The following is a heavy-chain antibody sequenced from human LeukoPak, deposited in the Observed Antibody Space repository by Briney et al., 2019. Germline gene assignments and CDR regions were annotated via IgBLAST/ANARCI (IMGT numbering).Heavy chain of an antibody. Sequence: ASVKVSCKVSGYTLTELSMHWGRQAPGKGLEWMGGFDPEDGETIYAQKFQGRVTMTEDTSTDTAYMELSGLRSEDTAVYYCATGVRGGSSTSCYSFDYWGQGTLVTVSS. J-gene: IGHJ4*02. V-gene: IGHV1-24*01. D-gene: IGHD2-2*01. CDR2: FDPEDGET. CDR1: GYTLTELS. CDR3: ATGVRGGSSTSCYSFDY.